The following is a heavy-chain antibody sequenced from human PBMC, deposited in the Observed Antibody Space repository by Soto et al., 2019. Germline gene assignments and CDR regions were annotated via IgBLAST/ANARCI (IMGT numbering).Heavy chain of an antibody. D-gene: IGHD2-2*01. Sequence: GGSLRLSCAASGFTFSSYAMSWVRQAPGKGLEWVSAISGSGGSTYYADSVKGRFTISRDNSKNTLYLQMNSLRAEDTAVYYCAKTKIVVVPAAIRSPSFSDWGQGTLVTVYS. V-gene: IGHV3-23*01. J-gene: IGHJ4*02. CDR2: ISGSGGST. CDR3: AKTKIVVVPAAIRSPSFSD. CDR1: GFTFSSYA.